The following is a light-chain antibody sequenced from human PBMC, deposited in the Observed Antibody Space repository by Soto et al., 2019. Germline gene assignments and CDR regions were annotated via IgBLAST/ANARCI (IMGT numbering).Light chain of an antibody. V-gene: IGKV1-39*01. Sequence: DVQMTQSPSSLSASVGDRVAITCRASQIISTYLNWYQQTPGKPPRLLIYAASTLRSGVPSRFSGSGSGTDFTLTISSLQPEDFATYYCLQHNTYPRTFGQGTKVDIK. CDR3: LQHNTYPRT. CDR1: QIISTY. J-gene: IGKJ1*01. CDR2: AAS.